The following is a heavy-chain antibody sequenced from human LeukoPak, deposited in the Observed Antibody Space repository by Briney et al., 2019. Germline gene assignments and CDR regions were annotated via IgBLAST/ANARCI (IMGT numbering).Heavy chain of an antibody. Sequence: GGSLRLSCAASGFTFSTYEMIWVRQAPGKGLEWVSCISSSGITKYYADSVKGRFIISRDNAKNSLYLQMSSLRVEDTAVYYCARTTYGDYWGQGTLVTVSS. CDR1: GFTFSTYE. D-gene: IGHD1-1*01. V-gene: IGHV3-48*03. CDR2: ISSSGITK. CDR3: ARTTYGDY. J-gene: IGHJ4*02.